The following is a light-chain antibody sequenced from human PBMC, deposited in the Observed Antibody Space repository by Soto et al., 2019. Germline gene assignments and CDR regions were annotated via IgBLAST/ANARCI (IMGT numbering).Light chain of an antibody. J-gene: IGKJ1*01. Sequence: DIQMTQSPSILSPSVGGRVTISCRASQNIERWLAWYQQKKGQAPKLLLYDVSSLESGVPSRFRGSGSGTEFILPINGLQTDDFETYFCQQFKSGTWTFGQGTKVDIK. CDR2: DVS. CDR3: QQFKSGTWT. CDR1: QNIERW. V-gene: IGKV1-5*01.